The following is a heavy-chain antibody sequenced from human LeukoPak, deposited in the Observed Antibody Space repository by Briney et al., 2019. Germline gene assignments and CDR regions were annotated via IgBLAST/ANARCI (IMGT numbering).Heavy chain of an antibody. CDR1: GYSISSAYY. Sequence: SETLSLTCSVSGYSISSAYYWGWIRQPPGKGLEWIGSIYHSGSTYYNTSLKSRVTISLDTSKNQFSLKLSSVTAADTAVYFCARAAPYSSGWSYYYYYYMDVWGKGTTVTISS. V-gene: IGHV4-38-2*02. J-gene: IGHJ6*03. CDR3: ARAAPYSSGWSYYYYYYMDV. CDR2: IYHSGST. D-gene: IGHD6-19*01.